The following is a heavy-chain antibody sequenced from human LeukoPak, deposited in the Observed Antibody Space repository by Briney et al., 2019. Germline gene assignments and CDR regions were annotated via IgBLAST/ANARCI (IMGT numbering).Heavy chain of an antibody. CDR1: GYTFTSYD. CDR3: TRSGFGGGVHFDY. CDR2: MNPNSGDT. D-gene: IGHD3-16*01. Sequence: GASVKVSCKASGYTFTSYDINWVRQAAGQGLEWMGWMNPNSGDTGYVEKFQGRVTMTRDTSITTAYMELSGLRSKDTAVYYCTRSGFGGGVHFDYWGQGTPVTVSS. V-gene: IGHV1-8*01. J-gene: IGHJ4*02.